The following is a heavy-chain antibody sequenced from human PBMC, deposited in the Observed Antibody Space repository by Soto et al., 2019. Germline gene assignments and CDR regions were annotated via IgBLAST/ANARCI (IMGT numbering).Heavy chain of an antibody. CDR3: VRAGDYVWGSYADY. V-gene: IGHV3-7*01. CDR1: GFTFSDYY. CDR2: IKKDGSEE. Sequence: PGGSLRLSCAASGFTFSDYYMNWVRQATGKGLEWVANIKKDGSEEYYVDSVKGRFTISRDNAENSLYLQMNSLRAEDTAVYYCVRAGDYVWGSYADYWGQGILVTVSS. D-gene: IGHD3-16*01. J-gene: IGHJ4*02.